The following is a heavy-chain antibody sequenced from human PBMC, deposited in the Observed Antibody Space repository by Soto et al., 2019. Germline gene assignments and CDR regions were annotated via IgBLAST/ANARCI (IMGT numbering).Heavy chain of an antibody. CDR2: IKEDGSQT. V-gene: IGHV3-7*01. J-gene: IGHJ4*02. CDR1: GFTFSNYW. CDR3: VRTRPGLYIDY. D-gene: IGHD3-16*02. Sequence: EVQLVESGGGLVQPGGSLRLSCAASGFTFSNYWMNWVRQAPGKGLEWVANIKEDGSQTYHVDSVKGRFTISRDNAKSSLYLQMNSLRAEDTAMYYCVRTRPGLYIDYWCQGTLVTVSS.